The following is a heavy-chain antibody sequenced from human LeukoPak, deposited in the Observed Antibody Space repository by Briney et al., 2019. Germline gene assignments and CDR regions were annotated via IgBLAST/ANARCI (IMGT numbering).Heavy chain of an antibody. V-gene: IGHV1-2*02. CDR2: INPNSGGT. D-gene: IGHD1-26*01. CDR3: ARGEGYSGSYRADY. CDR1: GYTFTDYY. Sequence: ASVKVSCKASGYTFTDYYMHWVRQAPGQGLEWMGWINPNSGGTNYAQKLQGRVTMTRDTSISTAYMELNRLRSDDTALYYCARGEGYSGSYRADYWGQGTLVTVSS. J-gene: IGHJ4*02.